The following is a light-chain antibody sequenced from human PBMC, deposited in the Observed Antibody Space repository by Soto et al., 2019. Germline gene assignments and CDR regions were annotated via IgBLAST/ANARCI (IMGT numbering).Light chain of an antibody. CDR1: QSLSVN. CDR2: RAS. Sequence: DIVLTQSPTTLSVSPAARVTLSCRASQSLSVNLAWYQRKPGKAPRLLIHRASDRASGVPERFSGSGAGTESSLTISSLQSEDIAIYYCQQYNNWPETFGQGTKVDIK. CDR3: QQYNNWPET. J-gene: IGKJ1*01. V-gene: IGKV3-15*01.